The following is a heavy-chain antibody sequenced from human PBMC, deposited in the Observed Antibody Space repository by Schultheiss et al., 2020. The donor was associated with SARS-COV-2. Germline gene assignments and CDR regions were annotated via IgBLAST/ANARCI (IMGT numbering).Heavy chain of an antibody. CDR2: INHSGST. V-gene: IGHV4-34*01. D-gene: IGHD6-13*01. CDR3: ATYLAAAPKNYYYYGMDV. J-gene: IGHJ6*02. Sequence: SETLSLTCAVYGGSFSGYYWSWIRQPPGKGLEWIGEINHSGSTNYNPSLKSRVTISVDKSKNQFSLKLSSVTAADTAVYYCATYLAAAPKNYYYYGMDVWGQGTTVTVSS. CDR1: GGSFSGYY.